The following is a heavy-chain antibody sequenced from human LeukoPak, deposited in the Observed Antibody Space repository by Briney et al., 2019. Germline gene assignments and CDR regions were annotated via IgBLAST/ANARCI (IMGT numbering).Heavy chain of an antibody. CDR1: GYTLTELS. J-gene: IGHJ4*02. D-gene: IGHD1-26*01. CDR2: FDPEDGET. CDR3: ATVVGAPLWYFDY. V-gene: IGHV1-24*01. Sequence: GASVKISCKVSGYTLTELSVHWVRQAPGKGLEWMGGFDPEDGETIYAQKFQGRVTMTEDTSTDTAYMELSSLRSEDTAVYYCATVVGAPLWYFDYWGQGTLVTVSS.